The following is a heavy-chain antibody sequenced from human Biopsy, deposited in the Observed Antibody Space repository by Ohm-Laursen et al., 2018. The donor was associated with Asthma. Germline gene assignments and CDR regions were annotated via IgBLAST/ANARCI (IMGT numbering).Heavy chain of an antibody. CDR1: GYTFINYA. V-gene: IGHV1-3*01. J-gene: IGHJ3*02. Sequence: SVKVSCKASGYTFINYAIHWVRQAPGQRLEWMGWINAGNGSTKYSQKFQGRVTISRDTSASTAYMDLSSLRSEDTAVYYCARTNYDFLTGQVNDAFAMWGQGTMVTVSS. CDR3: ARTNYDFLTGQVNDAFAM. D-gene: IGHD3-9*01. CDR2: INAGNGST.